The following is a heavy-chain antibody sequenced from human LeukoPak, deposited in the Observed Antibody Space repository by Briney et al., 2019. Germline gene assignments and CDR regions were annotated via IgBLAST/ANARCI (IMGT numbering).Heavy chain of an antibody. CDR2: INHSGST. D-gene: IGHD2/OR15-2a*01. V-gene: IGHV4-34*01. CDR3: ARGILPDV. CDR1: GGSFSGYY. J-gene: IGHJ6*02. Sequence: PSETLSLTCAVYGGSFSGYYWSWIRQPPGKGLGWIGEINHSGSTNYNPSLKSRVTISVDTSKNQFSLKLSSVTAADTAVYYCARGILPDVWGQGTTVTVSS.